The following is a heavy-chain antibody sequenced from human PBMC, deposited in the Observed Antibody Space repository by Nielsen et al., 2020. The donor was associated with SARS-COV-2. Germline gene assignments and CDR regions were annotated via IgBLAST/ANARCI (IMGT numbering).Heavy chain of an antibody. Sequence: LKISCAASGFTFSSYEMNWVRQAPGKGLEWVSYISSSGSTIYYADSVKGRFTISRDNAKNSLYLQMNSLRAEDTAVYYCARGTVGASRGRFDYWGQGTLVTVSS. CDR3: ARGTVGASRGRFDY. CDR1: GFTFSSYE. D-gene: IGHD1-26*01. V-gene: IGHV3-48*03. J-gene: IGHJ4*02. CDR2: ISSSGSTI.